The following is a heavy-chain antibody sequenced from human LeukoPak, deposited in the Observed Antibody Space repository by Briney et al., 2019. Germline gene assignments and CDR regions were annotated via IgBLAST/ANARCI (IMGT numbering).Heavy chain of an antibody. J-gene: IGHJ4*02. CDR1: GGSISSSSYY. V-gene: IGHV4-39*07. D-gene: IGHD3-22*01. Sequence: PSETLSLTCTVSGGSISSSSYYWGWIRQPPGKGLEWIGSIYYSGSTYYNPSLKSRVTISVDTSKNQFSLKLSSVTAADTAVYYCARDWGSGYSSFDYWGQGTLVTVSS. CDR3: ARDWGSGYSSFDY. CDR2: IYYSGST.